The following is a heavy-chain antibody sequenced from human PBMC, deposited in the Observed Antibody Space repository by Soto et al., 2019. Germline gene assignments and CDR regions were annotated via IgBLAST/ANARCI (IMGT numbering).Heavy chain of an antibody. D-gene: IGHD2-15*01. J-gene: IGHJ4*02. CDR2: VYTSGST. V-gene: IGHV4-4*07. Sequence: QVQLQESGPGLVKPSETLSLTCTVSGGSVSSYYWSWIRQPAGKGLEWIGRVYTSGSTNYNPSLKSRVTMSVDTSRNQFSLKLSSVTAADTAVYYCARQGLDGRYFDSWGQGTLVTVPS. CDR1: GGSVSSYY. CDR3: ARQGLDGRYFDS.